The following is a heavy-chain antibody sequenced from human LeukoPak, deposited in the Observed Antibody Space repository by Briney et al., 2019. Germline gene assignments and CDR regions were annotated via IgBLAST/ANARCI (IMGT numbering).Heavy chain of an antibody. V-gene: IGHV3-74*01. CDR3: ARENPWIQLWALDY. CDR1: GFTFSSYW. J-gene: IGHJ4*02. CDR2: INSDGSST. D-gene: IGHD5-18*01. Sequence: GGSLRLSCAASGFTFSSYWMPWVRQAPGKGLVWVSRINSDGSSTSYADSVKGRFTISRDNAKNTLYLQMNSLRAEDTAVYYCARENPWIQLWALDYWGQGTLVTVSS.